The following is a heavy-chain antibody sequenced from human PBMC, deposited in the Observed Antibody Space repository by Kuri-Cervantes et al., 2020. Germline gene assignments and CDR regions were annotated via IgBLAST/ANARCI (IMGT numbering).Heavy chain of an antibody. CDR2: IPYDGSNK. V-gene: IGHV3-30-3*02. D-gene: IGHD3-10*01. CDR3: AKQTGWDIRGVIFADTFDI. CDR1: GFTFSSYA. Sequence: GGSLRLSCAASGFTFSSYAMHWVRQAPGKGLEWVAVIPYDGSNKYYADSVKGRFTISRDNSKNTLYLQMNSLRAEDTAVYYCAKQTGWDIRGVIFADTFDIWGQGTMVTVSS. J-gene: IGHJ3*02.